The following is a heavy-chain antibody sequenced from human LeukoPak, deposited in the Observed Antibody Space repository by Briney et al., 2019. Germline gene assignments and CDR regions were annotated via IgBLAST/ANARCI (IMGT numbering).Heavy chain of an antibody. CDR3: ARGIAAAGTAAFDI. D-gene: IGHD6-13*01. V-gene: IGHV1-69*13. CDR1: GGTLSSYA. Sequence: SVKVSCKASGGTLSSYAISWVRQAPGQGLEWMGGIIPIFGTANYAQKFQGRVTITADESTSTAYMELSSLRSEDTAVYYCARGIAAAGTAAFDIWGEGTMVTVSS. J-gene: IGHJ3*02. CDR2: IIPIFGTA.